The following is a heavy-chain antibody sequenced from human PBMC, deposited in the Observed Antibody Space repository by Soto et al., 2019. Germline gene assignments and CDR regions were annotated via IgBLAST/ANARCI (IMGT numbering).Heavy chain of an antibody. CDR2: FDPEDGET. CDR1: GYTLTELS. V-gene: IGHV1-24*01. J-gene: IGHJ6*03. Sequence: QVQLVQSGAEVKKTGASVKVSCKVSGYTLTELSMHWVRQAPGKGLERMGGFDPEDGETSYAQKFQCRVTMTEDTSTDTAYMELSSLRSEDTAVYYCATVSIAARPAYYYYYMDVWGKGTTVTVS. D-gene: IGHD6-6*01. CDR3: ATVSIAARPAYYYYYMDV.